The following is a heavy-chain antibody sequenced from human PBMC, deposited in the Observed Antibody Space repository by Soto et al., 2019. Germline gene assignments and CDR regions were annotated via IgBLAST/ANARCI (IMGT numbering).Heavy chain of an antibody. V-gene: IGHV1-18*01. CDR2: ISAYNGNT. J-gene: IGHJ5*02. CDR1: GYTFTSYG. Sequence: EASVKVSCKASGYTFTSYGISWVRQAPGQGLEWMGWISAYNGNTNYAQKLQGRVTMTTDTSTSTAYMELRSLRSDATAVYYCARVEAGYSGYDFWFDPWGQGTLVTVSS. D-gene: IGHD5-12*01. CDR3: ARVEAGYSGYDFWFDP.